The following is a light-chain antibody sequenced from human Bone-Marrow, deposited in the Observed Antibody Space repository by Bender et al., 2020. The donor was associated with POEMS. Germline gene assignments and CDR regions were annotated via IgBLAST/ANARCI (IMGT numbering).Light chain of an antibody. J-gene: IGLJ3*02. Sequence: SYALTQPASVSVSPGQTARITCFGERLEDKYACWYQQKPGQSPVLVIYQDTKRPLGFSERFSGSTSGNTATLTISGTQAIDEADYYCQAWDSSTVVFGGGTKLTVL. CDR1: RLEDKY. CDR3: QAWDSSTVV. CDR2: QDT. V-gene: IGLV3-1*01.